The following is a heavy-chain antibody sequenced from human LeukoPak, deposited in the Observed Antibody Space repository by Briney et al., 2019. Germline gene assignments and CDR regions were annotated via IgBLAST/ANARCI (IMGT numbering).Heavy chain of an antibody. V-gene: IGHV4-34*01. J-gene: IGHJ6*04. Sequence: SETLSLTCAVYGGSFSGYYWSWIRQPPGKGLEWIGETNHSGSTNYNPSLKSRVTISVDTSKNQFSLKLSSVTAADTAVYYCARNYDYVWGSYRQHYYGMDVWGKGTTVTVSS. D-gene: IGHD3-16*02. CDR1: GGSFSGYY. CDR2: TNHSGST. CDR3: ARNYDYVWGSYRQHYYGMDV.